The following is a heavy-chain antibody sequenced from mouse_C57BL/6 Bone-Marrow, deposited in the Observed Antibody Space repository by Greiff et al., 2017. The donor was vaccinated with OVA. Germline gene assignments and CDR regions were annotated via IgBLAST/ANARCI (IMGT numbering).Heavy chain of an antibody. CDR2: INPNNGGT. D-gene: IGHD1-1*01. CDR3: ANYCGSSYYYAMDY. J-gene: IGHJ4*01. Sequence: VQLQQSGPELVKPGASVKISCKASGYTFTDYYMNWVKQSHGKSLEWIGDINPNNGGTSYNQKFKGKATLTVDKSSSTAYMELRSLTSEDSAVYYCANYCGSSYYYAMDYWGQGTSVTVSS. CDR1: GYTFTDYY. V-gene: IGHV1-26*01.